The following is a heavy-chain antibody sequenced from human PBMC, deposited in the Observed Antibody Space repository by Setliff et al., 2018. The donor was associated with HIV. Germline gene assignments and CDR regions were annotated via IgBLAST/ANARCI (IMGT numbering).Heavy chain of an antibody. Sequence: PSETLSLTCTVSGGSVNSGNYHWAWIRQPAGKGLEWIGHIYTSGSPHYKSSLTSRLTISLDTSRNQFSLKLTSVTATDTAVYYCAKRTFGSGRLDPWGQGTLVTVSS. CDR1: GGSVNSGNYH. V-gene: IGHV4-61*09. CDR2: IYTSGSP. J-gene: IGHJ5*02. D-gene: IGHD3-16*01. CDR3: AKRTFGSGRLDP.